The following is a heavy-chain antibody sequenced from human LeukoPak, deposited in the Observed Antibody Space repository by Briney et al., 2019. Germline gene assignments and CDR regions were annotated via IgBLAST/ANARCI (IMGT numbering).Heavy chain of an antibody. J-gene: IGHJ4*02. V-gene: IGHV3-74*01. CDR3: ARGLKRELDY. D-gene: IGHD1-26*01. Sequence: GGSLRLSCAASGFTFSSYWMHWVRQAPGKGLVWVSRINGDGSSTSYADSVKGRFTISRDNAKNTLYLQMNSLRAEDTAVYYCARGLKRELDYWGQGTLVTVSS. CDR1: GFTFSSYW. CDR2: INGDGSST.